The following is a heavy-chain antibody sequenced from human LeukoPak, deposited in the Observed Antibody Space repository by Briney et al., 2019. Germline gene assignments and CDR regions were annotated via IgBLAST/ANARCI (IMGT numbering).Heavy chain of an antibody. J-gene: IGHJ4*02. D-gene: IGHD2-21*01. CDR2: INSNSGGT. Sequence: ASVKVSCKASGYTFTGYYMHWVRQAPGQGLEWMGWINSNSGGTNYAQKFQGRVTMTRDTSISTAYMELSRLRSDDTAVYYCARTWDSCGGDCYFFDYWGQGTLVTVSS. CDR1: GYTFTGYY. V-gene: IGHV1-2*02. CDR3: ARTWDSCGGDCYFFDY.